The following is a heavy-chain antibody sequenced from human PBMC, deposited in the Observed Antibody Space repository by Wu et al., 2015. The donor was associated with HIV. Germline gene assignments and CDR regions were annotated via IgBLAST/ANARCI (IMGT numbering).Heavy chain of an antibody. CDR1: GSNLSKLS. V-gene: IGHV1-24*01. CDR2: FVPEDDET. J-gene: IGHJ5*02. D-gene: IGHD2-21*01. Sequence: QVQLVQSGAEMKKPGASVKVSCKLSGSNLSKLSIHWVRQAPGKGLGWMGGFVPEDDETIYAQRFQGRVIMTEDTSTDTAYMQLSSLRSGDTAVYYCVTNLIVNPGYNWFDPWGQGTLVTVSS. CDR3: VTNLIVNPGYNWFDP.